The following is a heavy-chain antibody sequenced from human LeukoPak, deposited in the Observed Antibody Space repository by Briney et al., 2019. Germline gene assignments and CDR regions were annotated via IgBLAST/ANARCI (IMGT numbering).Heavy chain of an antibody. Sequence: KPGGSLRLSYAASGFIFTDYYMSCVRQAPGKGLEWVSFIDSGSTSTKYADSVKGRFSISRDNAKNTLYLHMNSLRAEDTAVYYCARGRLSSGWYDDWGQGTLVTVSS. CDR1: GFIFTDYY. V-gene: IGHV3-11*06. J-gene: IGHJ4*02. CDR2: IDSGSTST. CDR3: ARGRLSSGWYDD. D-gene: IGHD6-19*01.